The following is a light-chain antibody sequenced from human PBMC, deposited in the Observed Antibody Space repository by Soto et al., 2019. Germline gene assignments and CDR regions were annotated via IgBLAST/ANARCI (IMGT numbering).Light chain of an antibody. Sequence: LTQPASVSGSPGQSITISCTGSGRDIGAYDYVSWYQQHPGKAPKLLIYGVKNRPSGVSYRFSASKSAFTASLTISGLQAEDEAHYYCSSYTTSYFYVFGPGTKVTV. CDR3: SSYTTSYFYV. CDR2: GVK. CDR1: GRDIGAYDY. V-gene: IGLV2-14*01. J-gene: IGLJ1*01.